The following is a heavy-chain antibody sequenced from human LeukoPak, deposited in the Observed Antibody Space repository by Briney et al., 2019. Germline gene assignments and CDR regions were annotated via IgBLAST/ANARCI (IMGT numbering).Heavy chain of an antibody. CDR2: IKSKTDGGTT. J-gene: IGHJ4*02. CDR3: TTGPLYDLDY. CDR1: GFTFSNAW. Sequence: GGSLRLSCAASGFTFSNAWMSWVRQAPGKGLEWVGCIKSKTDGGTTDYAAPVKGRFTISRDDSKNTLYLQMNSLKTEDTAVYYCTTGPLYDLDYWGQGTLVTVSS. D-gene: IGHD3-3*01. V-gene: IGHV3-15*01.